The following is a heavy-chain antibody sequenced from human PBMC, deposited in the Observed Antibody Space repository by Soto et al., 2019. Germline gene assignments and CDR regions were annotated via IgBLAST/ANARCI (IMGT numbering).Heavy chain of an antibody. V-gene: IGHV4-39*07. J-gene: IGHJ5*02. CDR1: GGSITSSSYY. CDR3: ARVPSP. Sequence: NPSETLSLTCTVSGGSITSSSYYWGWIRQPPGKGLEWIGTIYYSGSTYYNPSLKSRVTISVDTSKNQFSLNLSSVTAADTAVYYCARVPSPWGQGTLVTVPQ. CDR2: IYYSGST.